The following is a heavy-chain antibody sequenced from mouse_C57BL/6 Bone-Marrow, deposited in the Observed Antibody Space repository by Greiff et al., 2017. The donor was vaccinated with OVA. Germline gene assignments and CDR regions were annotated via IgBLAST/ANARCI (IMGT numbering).Heavy chain of an antibody. CDR1: GYSITSGYY. CDR2: ISYDGSN. J-gene: IGHJ2*01. Sequence: VQLQQSGPGLVKPSQSLSLTCSVTGYSITSGYYWNWIRQFPGNKLEWMGYISYDGSNNYNPSLKNRISITRDTSKNQFFLKLNSVTTEDTATYYCARSRDFDYWGQGTTLTVSS. V-gene: IGHV3-6*01. CDR3: ARSRDFDY.